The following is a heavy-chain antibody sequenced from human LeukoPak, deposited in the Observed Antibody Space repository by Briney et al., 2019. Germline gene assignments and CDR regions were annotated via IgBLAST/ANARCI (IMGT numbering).Heavy chain of an antibody. CDR2: INPNSGGT. D-gene: IGHD2-2*01. CDR1: GYTFTGYF. Sequence: ASVKASCKASGYTFTGYFMHWVRQAPGQGLEWMGRINPNSGGTNYAQKFQGRVTVTRDTSISTAYMELSRLRSDDTAVYYCASPFYCSSTSCADYWGQGTLVTVSS. J-gene: IGHJ4*02. V-gene: IGHV1-2*06. CDR3: ASPFYCSSTSCADY.